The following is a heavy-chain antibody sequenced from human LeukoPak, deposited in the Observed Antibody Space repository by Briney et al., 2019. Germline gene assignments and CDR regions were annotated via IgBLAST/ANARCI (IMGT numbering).Heavy chain of an antibody. CDR3: ATTTTIDY. Sequence: ASVKVSCKASGYTFSSYYMHWVRQAPGQGLEWMGIINPSGGSTTYAQKFQGRVTMTTDTSTSTAYMELRSLRSDDTAVYYCATTTTIDYWGQGTLVTVSS. J-gene: IGHJ4*02. CDR1: GYTFSSYY. D-gene: IGHD1-14*01. CDR2: INPSGGST. V-gene: IGHV1-46*01.